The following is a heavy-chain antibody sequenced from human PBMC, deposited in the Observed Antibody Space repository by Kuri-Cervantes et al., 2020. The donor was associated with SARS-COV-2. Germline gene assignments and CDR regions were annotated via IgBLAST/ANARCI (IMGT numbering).Heavy chain of an antibody. CDR1: GGSISGHY. Sequence: GSLRLSCTVSGGSISGHYWSWIRQPPGKGLEWIGNIFYSGSTNYNPSLKSRVTISVDTSKNQFSLKLSSVTAADTAVYYCARHMAGAHDAFDIWGQGTMVTVSS. D-gene: IGHD6-19*01. CDR2: IFYSGST. J-gene: IGHJ3*02. V-gene: IGHV4-59*08. CDR3: ARHMAGAHDAFDI.